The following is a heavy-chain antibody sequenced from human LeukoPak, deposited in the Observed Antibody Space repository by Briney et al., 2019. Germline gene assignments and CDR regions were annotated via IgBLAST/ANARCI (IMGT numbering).Heavy chain of an antibody. J-gene: IGHJ4*02. CDR3: ARGSTYYDILPQSY. CDR2: MNPNSGNT. V-gene: IGHV1-8*02. Sequence: ASVKVSCKASGYTFTGYYMHWVRQAPGQGLEWMGWMNPNSGNTGYAQKFQGRVTMTRNTSISTAYMELSSLRSEDTAVYYCARGSTYYDILPQSYWGQGTLVTVSS. D-gene: IGHD3-9*01. CDR1: GYTFTGYY.